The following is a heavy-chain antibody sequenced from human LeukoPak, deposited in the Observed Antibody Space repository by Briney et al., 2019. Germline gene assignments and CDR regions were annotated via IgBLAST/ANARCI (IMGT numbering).Heavy chain of an antibody. CDR2: IYYSGST. Sequence: SETLSLTCAVSGGSISSGGYSWSWIRQPPGKGLEWIGDIYYSGSTYYNPSLKSRVTISVDTPKNQFSLKLSSVTAADTAVYYCASRYSSSWYDYYYYYYMDVWGKGTTVTVSS. CDR3: ASRYSSSWYDYYYYYYMDV. V-gene: IGHV4-30-4*07. D-gene: IGHD6-13*01. J-gene: IGHJ6*03. CDR1: GGSISSGGYS.